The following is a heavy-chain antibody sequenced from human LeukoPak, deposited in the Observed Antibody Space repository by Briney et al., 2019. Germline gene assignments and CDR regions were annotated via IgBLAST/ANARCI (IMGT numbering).Heavy chain of an antibody. J-gene: IGHJ4*02. D-gene: IGHD3-9*01. CDR2: IYYSGST. V-gene: IGHV4-39*01. CDR3: ARVHYDILTGYFIHSWFDY. Sequence: SETLSLTCTVSGGSISSNSYYWGWIRQPPGKGLEWIGSIYYSGSTYYNPSLKSRVTISIDTSKNQFSLRLSSVTAADTAVYYCARVHYDILTGYFIHSWFDYWGQGILVTASA. CDR1: GGSISSNSYY.